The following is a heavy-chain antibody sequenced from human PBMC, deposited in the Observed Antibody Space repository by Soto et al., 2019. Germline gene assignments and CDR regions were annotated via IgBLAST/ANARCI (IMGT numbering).Heavy chain of an antibody. V-gene: IGHV1-69*06. CDR3: ARDDYGVQEDLSCDY. Sequence: QVQLVQSGAEVKKPGSSVKVSCKASGGTFSSYAISWVRQAPGQGLEWMGGIIPIFGTANYAQKFQGRVTMTTDTSTSTAYMELRSLRSDDTAVYYCARDDYGVQEDLSCDYWGQGTLVTVSS. CDR1: GGTFSSYA. D-gene: IGHD4-17*01. J-gene: IGHJ4*02. CDR2: IIPIFGTA.